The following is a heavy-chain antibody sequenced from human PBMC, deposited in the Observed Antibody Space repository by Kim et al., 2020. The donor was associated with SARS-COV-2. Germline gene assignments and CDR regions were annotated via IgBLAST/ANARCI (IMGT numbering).Heavy chain of an antibody. D-gene: IGHD2-8*01. J-gene: IGHJ4*02. Sequence: RFTISRDNAKNSLYLQMNSLRAEDTAVYYCARDLLYCTNGVCFPSPPLDYWGQGTLVTVSS. CDR3: ARDLLYCTNGVCFPSPPLDY. V-gene: IGHV3-11*06.